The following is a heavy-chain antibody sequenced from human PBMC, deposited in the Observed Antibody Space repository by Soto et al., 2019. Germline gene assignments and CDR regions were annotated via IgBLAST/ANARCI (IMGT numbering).Heavy chain of an antibody. CDR2: IIPIFGTA. CDR1: GGTFSSYA. D-gene: IGHD2-2*01. Sequence: QVQLVQSGAAVKKPGSSVKVSCKASGGTFSSYAISWVRQAPGQGLEWMGGIIPIFGTANYAQKFQGRVTITADESTSTAYMVVSSLRSKEKAVYYCARVKGRDCIGTSCYGYFYGMEVWGQGTTVTVAS. CDR3: ARVKGRDCIGTSCYGYFYGMEV. V-gene: IGHV1-69*12. J-gene: IGHJ6*02.